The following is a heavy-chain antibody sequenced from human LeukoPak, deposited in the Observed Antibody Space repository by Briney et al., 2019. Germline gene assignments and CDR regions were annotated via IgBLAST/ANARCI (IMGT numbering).Heavy chain of an antibody. J-gene: IGHJ3*02. V-gene: IGHV4-4*07. Sequence: SETLSLTCTVSGGSISGYDWSWIRQPAGKGLEWIGRIYTSGSTNYNTTLKSQVTLSVDTAKNQFSLKLRSVTAADTAVYFCARRISANAFDIWGQGTMVTVSS. CDR3: ARRISANAFDI. CDR2: IYTSGST. D-gene: IGHD1-26*01. CDR1: GGSISGYD.